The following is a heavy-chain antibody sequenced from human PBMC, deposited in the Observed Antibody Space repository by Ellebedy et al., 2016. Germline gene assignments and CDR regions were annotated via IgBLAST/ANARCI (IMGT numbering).Heavy chain of an antibody. Sequence: GESLKISXATSGFTFHNYYMHWVRQASGKGLEWVSIITSDGSTTHYADSVKGRFTISRDNSKSSLYLQMDSLRTEDTALYYCARDNRGSIDYWGQGTLVTVSS. D-gene: IGHD3-10*01. CDR2: ITSDGSTT. J-gene: IGHJ4*02. CDR3: ARDNRGSIDY. V-gene: IGHV3-43*01. CDR1: GFTFHNYY.